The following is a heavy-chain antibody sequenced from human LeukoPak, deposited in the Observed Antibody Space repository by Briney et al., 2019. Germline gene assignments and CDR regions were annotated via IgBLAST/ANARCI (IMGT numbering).Heavy chain of an antibody. V-gene: IGHV4-34*01. D-gene: IGHD6-19*01. CDR3: TRGTAVAGTADY. CDR1: GGSFSGYY. Sequence: SETLSLTCAVYGGSFSGYYWSWIRQPPGKGLEWIGEINHSGSTNYNPSLKSRVTISVDTSKNQFSLKLSSVTAADTAVYYCTRGTAVAGTADYWGQGTLVTVSS. CDR2: INHSGST. J-gene: IGHJ4*02.